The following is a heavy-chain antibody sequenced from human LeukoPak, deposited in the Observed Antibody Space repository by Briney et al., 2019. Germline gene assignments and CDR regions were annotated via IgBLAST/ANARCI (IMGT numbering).Heavy chain of an antibody. Sequence: GGSLRLSCAASGSTFSSYAMSWVRQPPGRGLEWVSAISGSGGSTYYADSVKGRFTISRDNSKNTLYLQMNSLRAEDTAVYYCAKDLGGSYWGGQGTLVTVSS. D-gene: IGHD1-26*01. CDR3: AKDLGGSYW. V-gene: IGHV3-23*01. CDR1: GSTFSSYA. J-gene: IGHJ4*02. CDR2: ISGSGGST.